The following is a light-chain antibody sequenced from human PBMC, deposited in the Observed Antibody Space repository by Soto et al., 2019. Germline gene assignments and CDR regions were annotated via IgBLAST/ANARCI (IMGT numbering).Light chain of an antibody. J-gene: IGKJ4*01. Sequence: DIQMTQSPSTVSASVGDRVTITCRASQSISSWLAWYQQKPGKAPKLLIYQASNLESGVPSRFSGSGSGTEFTLTISSLQPDDFATYYCQQYTGYSGVTFGGGTKVEFK. CDR1: QSISSW. CDR2: QAS. V-gene: IGKV1-5*03. CDR3: QQYTGYSGVT.